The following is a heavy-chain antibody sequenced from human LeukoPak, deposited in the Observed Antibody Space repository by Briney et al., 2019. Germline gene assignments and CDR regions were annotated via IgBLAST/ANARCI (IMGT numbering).Heavy chain of an antibody. Sequence: ASVKASCKASGYTFTSYGISWVRQAPGQGLEWMGWISAYNGNTNYAQKLQGRVTMTTDTSTSTAYMELRSLRSDDTAVYYCASSEQIVGATSFDYWGQGTLVTVSS. CDR3: ASSEQIVGATSFDY. J-gene: IGHJ4*02. D-gene: IGHD1-26*01. CDR2: ISAYNGNT. V-gene: IGHV1-18*01. CDR1: GYTFTSYG.